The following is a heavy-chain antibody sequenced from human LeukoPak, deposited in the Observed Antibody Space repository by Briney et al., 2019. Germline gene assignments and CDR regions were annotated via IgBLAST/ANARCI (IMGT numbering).Heavy chain of an antibody. CDR3: ARDVNLVFFDV. CDR2: ISHDGTDT. Sequence: GGSLRLSCAASGFTFSTYVMHWVRQVPGKGLMWVSRISHDGTDTSHADSVKGRFTISRDNAKNTLYLQMNSLRAEDTAVYYCARDVNLVFFDVWGRGTLVTVSS. CDR1: GFTFSTYV. D-gene: IGHD5-24*01. V-gene: IGHV3-74*01. J-gene: IGHJ2*01.